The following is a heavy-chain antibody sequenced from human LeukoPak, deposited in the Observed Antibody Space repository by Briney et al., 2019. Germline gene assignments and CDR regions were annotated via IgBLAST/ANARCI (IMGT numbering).Heavy chain of an antibody. Sequence: GGSLRLSCAASGFTFTNYAMSWVRQAPGKGLEWVSAISGSGGSTYYADSVKGRFTISRDNSKNTLYLQMNSLRAEDTAVYYCARVPAALYYYMDVWGKGTTVTISS. CDR2: ISGSGGST. CDR3: ARVPAALYYYMDV. J-gene: IGHJ6*03. D-gene: IGHD2-2*01. CDR1: GFTFTNYA. V-gene: IGHV3-23*01.